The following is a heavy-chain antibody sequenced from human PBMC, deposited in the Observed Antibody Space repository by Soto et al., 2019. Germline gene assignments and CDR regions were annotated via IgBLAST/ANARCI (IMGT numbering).Heavy chain of an antibody. V-gene: IGHV5-51*01. J-gene: IGHJ5*02. CDR1: GYSFTSYW. D-gene: IGHD2-15*01. CDR2: IYPGESDT. CDR3: ARRGYCCGGSCYPRGPFDP. Sequence: GESLKISCKGSGYSFTSYWIGWVRQMPGKGLEWMGIIYPGESDTRYNPAFQGQVTFSADKSISTAYLQWSSLKASDTAMYYCARRGYCCGGSCYPRGPFDPWGQGTLVTVS.